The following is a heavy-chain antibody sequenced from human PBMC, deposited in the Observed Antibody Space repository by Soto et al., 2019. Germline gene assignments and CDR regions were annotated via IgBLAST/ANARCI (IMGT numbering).Heavy chain of an antibody. CDR3: ARVSVGINQFSHYYYYMDV. CDR2: IYYSGST. V-gene: IGHV4-59*01. Sequence: PSETLSLTCTVSGDSISSYYWSLIRQPPGKGLEWIGYIYYSGSTNFNPSLKSRVTISVDTSKNQFSLKLRSVTTADTAVYYCARVSVGINQFSHYYYYMDVWAKGTTVTVSS. J-gene: IGHJ6*03. D-gene: IGHD2-21*01. CDR1: GDSISSYY.